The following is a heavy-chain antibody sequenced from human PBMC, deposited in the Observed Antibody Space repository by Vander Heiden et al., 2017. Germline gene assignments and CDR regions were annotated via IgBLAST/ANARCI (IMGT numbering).Heavy chain of an antibody. V-gene: IGHV3-21*01. D-gene: IGHD3-22*01. CDR3: ARDGAVVMRSYYYYGMDV. CDR2: ISSSSSYI. Sequence: EVQLVESGGGLVKPGGSLRLSCAASGFTFSSYSMNWVRQAPGKGLELVSSISSSSSYIYDADSVKGRFTISRDNAKNSLYLQMNSLRAEDTAVYYCARDGAVVMRSYYYYGMDVWDQGTTVTVSS. J-gene: IGHJ6*02. CDR1: GFTFSSYS.